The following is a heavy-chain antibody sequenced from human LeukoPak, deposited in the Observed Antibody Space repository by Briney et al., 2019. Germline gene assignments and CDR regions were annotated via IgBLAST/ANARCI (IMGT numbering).Heavy chain of an antibody. J-gene: IGHJ4*02. CDR3: AKLGGKWDTMVRGVMRGYYFDY. D-gene: IGHD3-10*01. V-gene: IGHV3-23*01. CDR1: GFTFSSYA. CDR2: ISGSGGST. Sequence: QTGGSLRLSYAASGFTFSSYAMSWVRQAPGKGLEWVSAISGSGGSTYYADSVKGRFTISRDNSKNTLYLQMNSLRAEDTAVYYCAKLGGKWDTMVRGVMRGYYFDYWGQGTLVTVSS.